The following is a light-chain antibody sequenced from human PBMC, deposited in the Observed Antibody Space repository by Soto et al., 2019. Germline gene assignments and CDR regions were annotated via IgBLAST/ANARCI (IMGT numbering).Light chain of an antibody. J-gene: IGKJ1*01. Sequence: DIQMTQSPSTLSASVGDRVTITCRASQSISSWLAWYQQKPGKAPKLLIYKASSLESGVPSRFSGSGSGTECTLTISSLQPDDFATYYCQQYNDYSRTFGQGTKVEIK. CDR3: QQYNDYSRT. CDR1: QSISSW. V-gene: IGKV1-5*03. CDR2: KAS.